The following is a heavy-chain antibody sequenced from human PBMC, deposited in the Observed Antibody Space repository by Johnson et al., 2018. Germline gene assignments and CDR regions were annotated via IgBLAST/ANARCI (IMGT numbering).Heavy chain of an antibody. CDR2: IIPIFGTA. V-gene: IGHV1-69*01. J-gene: IGHJ4*02. CDR3: ARGYCSSTSCHYYFDY. D-gene: IGHD2-2*01. CDR1: GGTFSSYA. Sequence: QVQLQESGAEVKKPGSSXKVSCKASGGTFSSYAISWVRQAPGQGLEWMGGIIPIFGTANYAQKFQGRVTITADESTSTAYMELSSLRSEDTAVYYCARGYCSSTSCHYYFDYWGQGTLVTVSS.